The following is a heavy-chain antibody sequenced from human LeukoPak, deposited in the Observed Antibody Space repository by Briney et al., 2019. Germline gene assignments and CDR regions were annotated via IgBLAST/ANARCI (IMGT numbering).Heavy chain of an antibody. CDR2: FDPEDGET. J-gene: IGHJ5*02. CDR1: GYTLTELS. D-gene: IGHD1-26*01. Sequence: GASVKVSCKVSGYTLTELSMHWVRQAPGKGLEWMGGFDPEDGETIYAQKFQGRVTMTEDTSTDTAYMELSSLRSEDTAVYYCATATGSHNWFDPWGQGTLVTVSS. V-gene: IGHV1-24*01. CDR3: ATATGSHNWFDP.